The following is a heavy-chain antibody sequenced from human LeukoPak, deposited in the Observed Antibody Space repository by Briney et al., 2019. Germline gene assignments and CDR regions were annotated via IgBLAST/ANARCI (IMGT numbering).Heavy chain of an antibody. Sequence: SETLSLTCAVYGGSFSGYYWGWIRQPPGKGLEWIGEINRGGDTNYNPSLKSRVTISVDTSKNQFSLKLASVTAADTDVYYCAKGDGSGSYYNSYWGQGTLVTVSS. D-gene: IGHD3-10*01. J-gene: IGHJ4*02. V-gene: IGHV4-34*01. CDR2: INRGGDT. CDR3: AKGDGSGSYYNSY. CDR1: GGSFSGYY.